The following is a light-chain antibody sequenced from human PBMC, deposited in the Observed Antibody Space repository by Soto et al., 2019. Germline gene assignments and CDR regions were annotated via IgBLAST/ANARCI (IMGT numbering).Light chain of an antibody. CDR3: QQSYSAPHT. CDR1: QDISTW. J-gene: IGKJ2*01. CDR2: DAS. V-gene: IGKV1-5*01. Sequence: DIQMTQSPSTLSASVGDRVTITCRASQDISTWLAWYQQRPGKAPHLLIYDASRLQSGVPSRFSGSGSGTEFTLTVSSLQPDDFATYYCQQSYSAPHTFGQGTKLEI.